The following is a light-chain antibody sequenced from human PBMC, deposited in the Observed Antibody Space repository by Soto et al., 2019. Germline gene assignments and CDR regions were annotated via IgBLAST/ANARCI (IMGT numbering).Light chain of an antibody. CDR1: QGISSY. Sequence: IQLTQSPSSLSASVGDRVTITCRASQGISSYLAWYQQKPGKAPKLLIYAASTLQSGVPSRFSGSGSVTDFTLTIISLQPEDFATYYGQQLNSYPFGGGTKVDIK. CDR3: QQLNSYP. J-gene: IGKJ4*01. V-gene: IGKV1-9*01. CDR2: AAS.